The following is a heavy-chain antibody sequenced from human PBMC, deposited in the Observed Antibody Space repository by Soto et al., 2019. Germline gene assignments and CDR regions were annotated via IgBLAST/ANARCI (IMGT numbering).Heavy chain of an antibody. CDR2: ISANSGST. CDR1: RLTFSNYA. CDR3: ATESQTQL. Sequence: SLRLSCAASRLTFSNYAMSWVRQAPGKGLEWVSIISANSGSTNYADSVKGRFTISRDNSKNTLYLQMNSLRVEDTAVYYCATESQTQLWGQGTLVTVSS. D-gene: IGHD1-1*01. J-gene: IGHJ4*02. V-gene: IGHV3-23*01.